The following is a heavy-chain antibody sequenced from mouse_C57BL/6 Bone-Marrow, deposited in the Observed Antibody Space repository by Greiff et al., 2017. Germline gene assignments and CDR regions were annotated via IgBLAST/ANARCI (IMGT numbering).Heavy chain of an antibody. CDR3: ARGSTTVPFDY. CDR2: IYPGDGDT. CDR1: GYAFSSYW. Sequence: QVQLQQSGAELVKPGASVKISCKASGYAFSSYWLNWVKQRPGKGLEWIGQIYPGDGDTNYNGKFQGKATLTADKSSRTAYMRLSSLTSEDSAVYFCARGSTTVPFDYWGQGTTLTVSS. V-gene: IGHV1-80*01. J-gene: IGHJ2*01. D-gene: IGHD1-1*01.